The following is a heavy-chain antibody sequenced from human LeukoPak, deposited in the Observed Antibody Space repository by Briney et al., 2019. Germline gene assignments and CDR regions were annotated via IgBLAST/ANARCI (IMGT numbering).Heavy chain of an antibody. V-gene: IGHV3-23*01. CDR2: ISGSGGST. D-gene: IGHD3-22*01. CDR1: GFSFSSHA. Sequence: GGSLRLSCAASGFSFSSHAMSWVRQAPGKRLEWVSAISGSGGSTYYADSVKGRFTISRDNSKNTLYLEMNSLRAEDTALYYCAKDLYYYDSSGHFYFFDYWGQGTLVTVSS. CDR3: AKDLYYYDSSGHFYFFDY. J-gene: IGHJ4*02.